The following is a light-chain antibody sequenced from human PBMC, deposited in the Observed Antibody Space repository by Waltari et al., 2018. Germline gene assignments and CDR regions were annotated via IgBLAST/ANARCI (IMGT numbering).Light chain of an antibody. V-gene: IGLV1-44*01. CDR2: SNN. CDR3: AAWDDSLNGYV. J-gene: IGLJ1*01. CDR1: SSNIGSNT. Sequence: QSVLTQPPSASGTPGQRVTISCSGSSSNIGSNTVNWYQQLPGTAPKLLIYSNNQRPSGVPDRFPGSKSCASASLAISWLQSEDEADYYCAAWDDSLNGYVFGTGTKVTVL.